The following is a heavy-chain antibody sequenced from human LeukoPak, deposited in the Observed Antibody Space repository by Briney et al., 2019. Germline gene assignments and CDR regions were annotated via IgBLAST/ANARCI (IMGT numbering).Heavy chain of an antibody. J-gene: IGHJ4*02. CDR3: ARSATHRLTWTDRSQCLPLDY. V-gene: IGHV1-18*01. D-gene: IGHD2-15*01. Sequence: ASVKVSCKASGYTFTNYGLSWVRQAPGQGLEWMGRISASNGNTNYAQKFQGRVTMTTDTSTNTAYMELRSLRSDDTAVYYCARSATHRLTWTDRSQCLPLDYWGQGTLVTVSS. CDR2: ISASNGNT. CDR1: GYTFTNYG.